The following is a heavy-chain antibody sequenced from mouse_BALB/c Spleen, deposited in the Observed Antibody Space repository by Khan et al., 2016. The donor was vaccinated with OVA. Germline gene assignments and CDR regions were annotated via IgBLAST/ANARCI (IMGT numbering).Heavy chain of an antibody. V-gene: IGHV1-81*01. Sequence: QVQLKESGPELVKPGASVKMSCKASGYTFTDYVIRWVKKRTGQGLEWIGEIYTGSGNTKYNEKFRGKATLSAENSSSTAYVQISSLTTEDPAVYFCARAADYYGSNAYGSFHVWGAGTTVTVSS. CDR3: ARAADYYGSNAYGSFHV. J-gene: IGHJ1*01. D-gene: IGHD1-1*01. CDR2: IYTGSGNT. CDR1: GYTFTDYV.